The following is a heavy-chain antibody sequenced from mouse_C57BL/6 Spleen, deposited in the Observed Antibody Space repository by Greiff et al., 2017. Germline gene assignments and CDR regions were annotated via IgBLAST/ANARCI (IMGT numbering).Heavy chain of an antibody. CDR2: IRNKANGYTT. Sequence: EVQGVESGGGLVQPGASLRLSCAASGFTFTDYYMSWVRQPPGKAPEWLALIRNKANGYTTEYTASVKGRFTISRDTSQNILYLQMNTLRAEDSATYDCVKAVNYGSYYAMDYWGQGTSVTVSS. J-gene: IGHJ4*01. CDR3: VKAVNYGSYYAMDY. D-gene: IGHD1-1*01. V-gene: IGHV7-4*01. CDR1: GFTFTDYY.